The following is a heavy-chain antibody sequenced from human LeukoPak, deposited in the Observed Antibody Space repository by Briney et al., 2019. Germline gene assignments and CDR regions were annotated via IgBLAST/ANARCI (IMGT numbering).Heavy chain of an antibody. CDR3: AKDPVAYYYDSSGAGDYFDY. J-gene: IGHJ4*02. CDR1: GFTFSSYA. V-gene: IGHV3-23*01. Sequence: GGSLRLSCAASGFTFSSYAMSWVRQAPGKGLEWVSAISGGGGSTYYADSVKGRFTISRDNSKNTLYLQMNSLRAEDTAVYYCAKDPVAYYYDSSGAGDYFDYWGQGTLVTVSS. CDR2: ISGGGGST. D-gene: IGHD3-22*01.